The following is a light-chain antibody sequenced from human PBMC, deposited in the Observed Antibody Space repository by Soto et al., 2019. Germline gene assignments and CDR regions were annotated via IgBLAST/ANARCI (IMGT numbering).Light chain of an antibody. CDR1: SSDVGGYNY. Sequence: QSVLTQPRSVSGSPGQSVTISCTGTSSDVGGYNYVSWYQQHPGKAPKLVVSDVSKRPSGVPDRFSGSKSGNTASLTISGLQAEDEADYYCCSYAGNDVFGTGTKLTVL. J-gene: IGLJ1*01. CDR2: DVS. CDR3: CSYAGNDV. V-gene: IGLV2-11*01.